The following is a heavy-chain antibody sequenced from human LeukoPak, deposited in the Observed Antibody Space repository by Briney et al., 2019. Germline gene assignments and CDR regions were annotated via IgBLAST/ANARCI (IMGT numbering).Heavy chain of an antibody. CDR3: AKSEQWEPHYFDY. J-gene: IGHJ4*02. Sequence: PGGSLRLSCSASGFTFRSYAVHWVRQAPGKGLEWVSGISGSGGSTYYADSVKGRFTISRDNSKNTLYLQMNSLRDEDTAVYYCAKSEQWEPHYFDYWGQGTLVSVSS. D-gene: IGHD1-26*01. CDR1: GFTFRSYA. V-gene: IGHV3-23*01. CDR2: ISGSGGST.